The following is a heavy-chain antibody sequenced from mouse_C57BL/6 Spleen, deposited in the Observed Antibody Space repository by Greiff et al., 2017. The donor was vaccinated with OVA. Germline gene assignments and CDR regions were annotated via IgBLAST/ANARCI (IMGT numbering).Heavy chain of an antibody. CDR1: GYTFTDYN. V-gene: IGHV1-22*01. Sequence: EVQLQQSGPELVKPGASVKMSCKASGYTFTDYNMHWVKQSHGKSLEWIGYINPNNGGTSYNQKFKGKATLTVNKSSSTAYMELRSLTSEDSAVYYCARKGGYRNYEAMDYWGQGTSVTVSS. D-gene: IGHD2-5*01. CDR3: ARKGGYRNYEAMDY. CDR2: INPNNGGT. J-gene: IGHJ4*01.